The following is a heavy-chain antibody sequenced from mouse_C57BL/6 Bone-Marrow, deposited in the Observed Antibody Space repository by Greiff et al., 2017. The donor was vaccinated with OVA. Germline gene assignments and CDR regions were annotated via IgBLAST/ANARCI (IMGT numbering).Heavy chain of an antibody. CDR3: ARRGYDYYYFDY. V-gene: IGHV1-19*01. Sequence: VQLQQSGPVLVKPGASVKMSCKASGYTFTDYYMNWVKQSHGKSLEWIGVINPYNGGTSYNQKFKGKATLTVDKSSSTAYMELNSLTSEDSAVYYCARRGYDYYYFDYWGQGTTLTVSS. J-gene: IGHJ2*01. D-gene: IGHD2-4*01. CDR2: INPYNGGT. CDR1: GYTFTDYY.